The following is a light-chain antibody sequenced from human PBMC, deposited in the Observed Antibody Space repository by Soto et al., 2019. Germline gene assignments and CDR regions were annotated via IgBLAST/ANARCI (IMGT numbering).Light chain of an antibody. CDR2: DVS. Sequence: QSVLSQPASVSGSPGQWISLSCTGTSSDVGGSNYVSWYHQYPGKAPKLMIYDVSNRPSGVSDRFSGSKSGNPASLTNSGLQAEYEADYYCNSYTTTSTYVFGSGTKLTVL. J-gene: IGLJ1*01. CDR1: SSDVGGSNY. V-gene: IGLV2-14*01. CDR3: NSYTTTSTYV.